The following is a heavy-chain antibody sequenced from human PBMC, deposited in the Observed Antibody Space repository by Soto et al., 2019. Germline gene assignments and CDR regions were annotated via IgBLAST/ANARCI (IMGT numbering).Heavy chain of an antibody. Sequence: GGSLRLSCAASGFTFSTYSMNWVRQAPGKGLEWVSSISRTSDYIYYADSVKGRFTISRDNAKNTLYLQRNSLRAEDTAVYYCAKGGYSYDSDPHWFDPWGQGTLVTVSS. CDR3: AKGGYSYDSDPHWFDP. V-gene: IGHV3-21*01. CDR2: ISRTSDYI. CDR1: GFTFSTYS. D-gene: IGHD5-18*01. J-gene: IGHJ5*02.